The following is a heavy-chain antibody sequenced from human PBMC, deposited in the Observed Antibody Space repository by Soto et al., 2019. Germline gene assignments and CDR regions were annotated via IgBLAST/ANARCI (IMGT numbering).Heavy chain of an antibody. Sequence: SVKVSCKSSGGTFSSYTISWVRQAPGQGLEWMGGIIPIFGIANYAQKFQGRVTITADESTSTAYMELSSLRSEDTAVYYCARGNHRWLQLWYFDLWGRGTLVTVSS. CDR3: ARGNHRWLQLWYFDL. CDR2: IIPIFGIA. D-gene: IGHD5-12*01. CDR1: GGTFSSYT. J-gene: IGHJ2*01. V-gene: IGHV1-69*13.